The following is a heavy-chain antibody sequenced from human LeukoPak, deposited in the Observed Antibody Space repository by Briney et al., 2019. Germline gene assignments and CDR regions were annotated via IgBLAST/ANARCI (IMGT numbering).Heavy chain of an antibody. CDR1: GGTFSSYA. CDR3: ARARGTYYYDSSGYYALDY. CDR2: IIPILGIA. D-gene: IGHD3-22*01. Sequence: SVKVSCKASGGTFSSYAISWVRQAPGQGLEWMGRIIPILGIANYAQKFQGRVTITADESTSTAYMELSSLRSEDTAVYYCARARGTYYYDSSGYYALDYWGQGTLVTVSS. V-gene: IGHV1-69*04. J-gene: IGHJ4*02.